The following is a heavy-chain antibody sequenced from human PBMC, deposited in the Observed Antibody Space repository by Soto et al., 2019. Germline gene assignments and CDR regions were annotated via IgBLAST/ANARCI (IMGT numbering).Heavy chain of an antibody. CDR2: ISAYNGNT. V-gene: IGHV1-18*01. J-gene: IGHJ6*02. CDR1: GYTFTSYG. CDR3: ARDRSSGWYYYYYYGMDV. Sequence: GASVKVSCKASGYTFTSYGISWVRQAPGQGLEWMGWISAYNGNTNYAQKLQGRVTMTTDTSTSTAYMELRSLRSDDTAVYYCARDRSSGWYYYYYYGMDVWGQGTTVTVSS. D-gene: IGHD6-19*01.